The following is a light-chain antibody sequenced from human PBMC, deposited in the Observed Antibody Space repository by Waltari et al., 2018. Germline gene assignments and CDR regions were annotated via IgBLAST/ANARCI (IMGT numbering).Light chain of an antibody. V-gene: IGKV1-8*01. CDR1: QGISSY. CDR2: AAS. Sequence: AIRLTQSPSSVSAATGDRVTSTCRASQGISSYLAWYQQKPGKAPKLLIYAASTLQSGVPSRFSGSGSGTDFTLTISCLQSEDFATYYCQQYYSYPLTFGGGTKVEIK. CDR3: QQYYSYPLT. J-gene: IGKJ4*01.